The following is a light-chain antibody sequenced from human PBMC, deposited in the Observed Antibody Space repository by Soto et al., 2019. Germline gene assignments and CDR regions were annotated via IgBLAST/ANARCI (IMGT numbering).Light chain of an antibody. CDR2: DVT. Sequence: QSVLTQPASVSGSPGQSITISCTGTSSDVGGYNFVSWYQQHPDKAPKLMIYDVTNRPSGVSNRFSGSKSGNTASLTISGLQAEDEADYYCSSYTSISTYVFGPGTKVTV. CDR3: SSYTSISTYV. J-gene: IGLJ1*01. CDR1: SSDVGGYNF. V-gene: IGLV2-14*01.